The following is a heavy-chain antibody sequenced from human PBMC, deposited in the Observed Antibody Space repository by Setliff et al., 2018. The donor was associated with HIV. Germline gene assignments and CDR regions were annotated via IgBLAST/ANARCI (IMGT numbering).Heavy chain of an antibody. Sequence: SETLSLTCTVSGGSMSSYYWGWSRQPPGKGLEWIGNIYQNGRTNYNASLTSLVTISVDTSKNQFSLKLSPVTAADTAVYYCARGLEITNVLFGVVSIWFDPWGQGTLVTVSS. CDR1: GGSMSSYY. CDR2: IYQNGRT. CDR3: ARGLEITNVLFGVVSIWFDP. J-gene: IGHJ5*02. V-gene: IGHV4-59*01. D-gene: IGHD3-3*01.